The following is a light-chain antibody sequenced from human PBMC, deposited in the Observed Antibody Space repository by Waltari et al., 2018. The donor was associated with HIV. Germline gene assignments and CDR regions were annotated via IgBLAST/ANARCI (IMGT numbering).Light chain of an antibody. CDR2: EVS. CDR3: CSYAGSSTV. Sequence: QSALTQPASVSGSPGQSITISCTGTSSDVGSYNLVSWYQQLPGKAPKLMIYEVSKRPAGVSNRVSGSKSGNTASLTISGLQAEDEADYYCCSYAGSSTVFGGGTKLTVL. V-gene: IGLV2-23*02. CDR1: SSDVGSYNL. J-gene: IGLJ3*02.